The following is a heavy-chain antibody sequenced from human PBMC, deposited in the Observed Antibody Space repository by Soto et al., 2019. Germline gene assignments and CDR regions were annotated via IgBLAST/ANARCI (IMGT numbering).Heavy chain of an antibody. D-gene: IGHD2-2*01. Sequence: ASVKVSCKASGYTFTSYAMHWVRQAPGQRLEWMGWINAGNGNTKYSQKFQGRVTITRDTSASTAYMELSSLRSEDTAVYYCARDRGCSSTSCYRGNYGMDVWGQGTTVTVSS. CDR1: GYTFTSYA. J-gene: IGHJ6*02. V-gene: IGHV1-3*01. CDR2: INAGNGNT. CDR3: ARDRGCSSTSCYRGNYGMDV.